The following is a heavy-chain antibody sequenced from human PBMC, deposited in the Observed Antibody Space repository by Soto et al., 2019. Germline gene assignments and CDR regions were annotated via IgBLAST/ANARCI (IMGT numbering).Heavy chain of an antibody. Sequence: EVQLLESGGGLVQPGGSLRLSCAASGFTFSSYAMSWVRQAPGKGLEWVSAISGSGGSTYYADSVKGRFTLSRDNSKNTLYLQMNSLIAAPTAIYYCAKVMYSSTWYYYNYAMEVWGQGTTVTVSS. CDR3: AKVMYSSTWYYYNYAMEV. CDR1: GFTFSSYA. CDR2: ISGSGGST. D-gene: IGHD6-13*01. V-gene: IGHV3-23*01. J-gene: IGHJ6*02.